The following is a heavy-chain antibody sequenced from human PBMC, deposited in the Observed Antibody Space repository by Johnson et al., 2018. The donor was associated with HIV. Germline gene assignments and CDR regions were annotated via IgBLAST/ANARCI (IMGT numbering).Heavy chain of an antibody. CDR2: ISYDGKST. J-gene: IGHJ3*02. D-gene: IGHD7-27*01. CDR1: GFTFSNYA. CDR3: APLGGAFDS. Sequence: QVQLVESGGGVVQPGRSLRLSCAASGFTFSNYAMHWVRQAPGKGLEWVAVISYDGKSTYYADSVKGRFTISRDNSKNTLYLQMNSLRAEDTAVYYCAPLGGAFDSWGKGTMVTVSS. V-gene: IGHV3-30*04.